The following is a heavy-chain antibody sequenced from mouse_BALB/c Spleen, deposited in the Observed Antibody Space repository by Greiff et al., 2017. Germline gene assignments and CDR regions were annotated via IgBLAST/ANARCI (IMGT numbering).Heavy chain of an antibody. CDR1: GFTFSDYY. CDR2: ISDGGSYT. Sequence: EVKVVESGGGLVKPGGSLKLSCAASGFTFSDYYMYWVRQTPEKRLEWVATISDGGSYTYYPDSVKGRFTISRDNAKNNLYLQMSSLKSEDTAMYYCAREDSSGYAWFAYWGQGTLVTVSA. J-gene: IGHJ3*01. CDR3: AREDSSGYAWFAY. V-gene: IGHV5-4*02. D-gene: IGHD3-2*01.